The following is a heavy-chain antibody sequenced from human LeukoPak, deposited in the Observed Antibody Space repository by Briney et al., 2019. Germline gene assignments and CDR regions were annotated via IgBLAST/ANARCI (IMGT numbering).Heavy chain of an antibody. J-gene: IGHJ6*02. CDR3: VRDDARYGMDV. Sequence: QPGGSLRLSCAASGFTFSSYAMHWVRQAPGKGLEWVAVISYDGSNKYYADSVKGRFTISRDNSKNTLYLQMNSLRAEDTAVYYCVRDDARYGMDVWGQGTTVTVSS. CDR2: ISYDGSNK. CDR1: GFTFSSYA. V-gene: IGHV3-30-3*01.